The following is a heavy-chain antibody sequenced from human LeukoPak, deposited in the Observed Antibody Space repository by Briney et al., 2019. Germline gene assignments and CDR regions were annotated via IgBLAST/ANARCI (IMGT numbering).Heavy chain of an antibody. D-gene: IGHD2-15*01. CDR2: FDPEDGET. Sequence: ASLRVSCTVSGCTLTELTMHWGRQTPGKGREWMGGFDPEDGETIYAQKFQGRVTMTEDTSTDTAYMELSSLRSEDTAVYYCATGLAARIDYWGQGTLVTVSS. V-gene: IGHV1-24*01. CDR1: GCTLTELT. CDR3: ATGLAARIDY. J-gene: IGHJ4*02.